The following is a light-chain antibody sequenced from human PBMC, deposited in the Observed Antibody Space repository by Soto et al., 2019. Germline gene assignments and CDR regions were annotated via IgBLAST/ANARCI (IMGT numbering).Light chain of an antibody. CDR2: DVS. J-gene: IGLJ1*01. CDR3: SSYTSSTSQV. CDR1: SSDVGGYNY. Sequence: QSVLTQPASVSGSPGQSITISCTGTSSDVGGYNYVTWYQHHPGKAPKLMRYDVSDRPSGVSNLFSGSKSGNTASLTISGLQADDEGDYYCSSYTSSTSQVFGSGNKVTVL. V-gene: IGLV2-14*03.